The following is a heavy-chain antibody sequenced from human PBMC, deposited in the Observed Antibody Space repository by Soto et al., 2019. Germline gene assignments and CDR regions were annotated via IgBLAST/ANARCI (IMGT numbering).Heavy chain of an antibody. Sequence: QVQLVQSGAEVKKPGASVKVSCKASGYTFTSYAMHWVRQAPGQRLEWMGWINAGNGNTKYSQKFQGRVTITRDTSASTAYMELSSLRSEDTAVYYCARDWSPYGSGSIHFDYWGQGTLVTVSS. J-gene: IGHJ4*02. CDR2: INAGNGNT. D-gene: IGHD3-10*01. CDR1: GYTFTSYA. V-gene: IGHV1-3*01. CDR3: ARDWSPYGSGSIHFDY.